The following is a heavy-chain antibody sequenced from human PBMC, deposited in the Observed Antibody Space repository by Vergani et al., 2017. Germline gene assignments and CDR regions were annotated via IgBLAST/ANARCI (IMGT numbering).Heavy chain of an antibody. CDR2: IWSKPYGGTT. D-gene: IGHD1-26*01. CDR3: AGLHSATDHIDF. V-gene: IGHV3-49*04. J-gene: IGHJ4*02. CDR1: GFTLGDYA. Sequence: EVHLVESGGGLVQPGRSLRLSCSGSGFTLGDYAMTWVRQAPGKGLEWVAFIWSKPYGGTTEYAASVKGRFTISRDDSKSIAYLQMSSLKAEDTAVYFCAGLHSATDHIDFWGQGTLVTVSS.